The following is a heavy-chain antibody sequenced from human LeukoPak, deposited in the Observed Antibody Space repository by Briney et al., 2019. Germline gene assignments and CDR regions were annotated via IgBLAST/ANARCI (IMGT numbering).Heavy chain of an antibody. CDR1: GFTFSSYW. CDR3: ARDGPNIVLMVYALYHYYYGMDV. V-gene: IGHV3-7*01. Sequence: PGGSLRLSCAASGFTFSSYWMSWVRQAPGKGLEWVANIKQDGSEKYYVDSVKGRFTISRDNAKNSLYLQMNSLRAEDTAVYYCARDGPNIVLMVYALYHYYYGMDVWGQGTTVTVSS. J-gene: IGHJ6*02. CDR2: IKQDGSEK. D-gene: IGHD2-8*01.